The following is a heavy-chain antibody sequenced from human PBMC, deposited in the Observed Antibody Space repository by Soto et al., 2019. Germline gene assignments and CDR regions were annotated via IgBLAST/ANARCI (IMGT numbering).Heavy chain of an antibody. CDR1: GGSISSYY. D-gene: IGHD6-13*01. CDR2: IYYSGST. Sequence: ASETLSLTCTVSGGSISSYYLSWIRQPPGKGLEWIGYIYYSGSTNYNPSLKSRVTISVDTSKNQFSLKLSSVTAADTAVYYCARGWIAAAYYYYGMDVWGQGTTVTVSS. CDR3: ARGWIAAAYYYYGMDV. J-gene: IGHJ6*02. V-gene: IGHV4-59*01.